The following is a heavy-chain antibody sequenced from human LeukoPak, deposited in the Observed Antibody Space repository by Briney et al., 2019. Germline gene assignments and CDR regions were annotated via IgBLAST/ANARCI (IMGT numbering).Heavy chain of an antibody. CDR3: ARSEGYCSSTSCYHAFDI. Sequence: GASVKVSCKASGYTFTSYDINWVRQATGQGLEWMGWMNPNSGNTGYAQKFQGRVTMTRNTSISTAYMELSSLRSEDTAVYYCARSEGYCSSTSCYHAFDIWGQGTMVTVSS. D-gene: IGHD2-2*01. V-gene: IGHV1-8*01. CDR2: MNPNSGNT. J-gene: IGHJ3*02. CDR1: GYTFTSYD.